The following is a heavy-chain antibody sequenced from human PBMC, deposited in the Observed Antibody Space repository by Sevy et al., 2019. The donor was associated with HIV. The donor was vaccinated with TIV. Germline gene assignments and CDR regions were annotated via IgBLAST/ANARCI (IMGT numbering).Heavy chain of an antibody. D-gene: IGHD2-15*01. Sequence: GGSLRLSCAASGFTFSSYEMNWVRQAPGKGLEWVSYISSSCSTIYYADSVKGRFTISRDNAKNSLYLQMNSLRAEDTAVYYCARDRHCSGGSCYDRSYYYYGMDVWGQGTTVTVSS. V-gene: IGHV3-48*03. CDR1: GFTFSSYE. CDR3: ARDRHCSGGSCYDRSYYYYGMDV. CDR2: ISSSCSTI. J-gene: IGHJ6*02.